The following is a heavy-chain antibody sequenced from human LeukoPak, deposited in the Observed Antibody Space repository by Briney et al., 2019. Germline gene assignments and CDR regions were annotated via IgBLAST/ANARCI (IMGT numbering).Heavy chain of an antibody. CDR2: IIPIFGTA. D-gene: IGHD2-15*01. Sequence: SVKVSCKASGGTFSSYAISWVRQAPGQGLEWMGGIIPIFGTANYAQKFQGRVTITADGSTSTAYMELSSLRSEDTAVYYCARAPSGEVAANDYWGQGTLVTVSS. V-gene: IGHV1-69*01. CDR1: GGTFSSYA. CDR3: ARAPSGEVAANDY. J-gene: IGHJ4*02.